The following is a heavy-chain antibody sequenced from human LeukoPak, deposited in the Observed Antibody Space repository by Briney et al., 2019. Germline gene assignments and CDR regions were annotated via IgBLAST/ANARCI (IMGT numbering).Heavy chain of an antibody. Sequence: GGSLRLSCAASGFTFSDYYMSWIRQAPGKGLEWASYISSSGSTIYYADSVKGRFTISRDNVKNSLYLQMNSLRAEDTAVYYCARVGYCSSTSCWLNYYYYYMDVWGKGTTVTISS. CDR3: ARVGYCSSTSCWLNYYYYYMDV. D-gene: IGHD2-2*01. CDR1: GFTFSDYY. CDR2: ISSSGSTI. V-gene: IGHV3-11*01. J-gene: IGHJ6*03.